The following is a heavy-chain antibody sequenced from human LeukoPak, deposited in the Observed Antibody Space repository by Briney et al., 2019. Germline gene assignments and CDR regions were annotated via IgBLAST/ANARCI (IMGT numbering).Heavy chain of an antibody. Sequence: GGSLRLSCAASGFTVSSNYMSWVRQAPGKGLEWVSVIYSGGSTYYADSVKGRFTISRDNSKNTLYLQMNSLRAEDTAVYYCAKERDYYYDSSGYFDYWGQGTLVTVSS. CDR1: GFTVSSNY. CDR2: IYSGGST. CDR3: AKERDYYYDSSGYFDY. J-gene: IGHJ4*02. V-gene: IGHV3-66*01. D-gene: IGHD3-22*01.